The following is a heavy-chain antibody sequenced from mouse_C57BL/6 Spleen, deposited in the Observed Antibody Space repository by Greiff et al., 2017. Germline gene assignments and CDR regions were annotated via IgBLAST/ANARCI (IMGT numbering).Heavy chain of an antibody. CDR1: GYTFTSYW. CDR3: ASYYVSTFAY. Sequence: QVQLQQPGAELVKPGASVKLSCMASGYTFTSYWMQWVKQRPGQGLEWIGEIDPSDSYTNYNQKFKGKATLTVDTSSSTAYMQLSSLTSEDSAVYYCASYYVSTFAYWGQGTLVTVSA. J-gene: IGHJ3*01. CDR2: IDPSDSYT. D-gene: IGHD1-1*01. V-gene: IGHV1-50*01.